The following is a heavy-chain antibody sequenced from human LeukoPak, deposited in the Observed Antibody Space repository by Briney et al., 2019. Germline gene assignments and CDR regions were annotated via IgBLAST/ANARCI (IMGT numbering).Heavy chain of an antibody. V-gene: IGHV3-30-3*01. D-gene: IGHD5-18*01. Sequence: GGSLRLSCAASGFTFSSYAMHWVRQAPGKGLEWVAVISYDGSNKYYADSVKGRFTISRDNSKNTLYLQMNSLRAEDTAVYYCAREGLLFPDAFDIWGQGTMVTVSS. CDR1: GFTFSSYA. J-gene: IGHJ3*02. CDR3: AREGLLFPDAFDI. CDR2: ISYDGSNK.